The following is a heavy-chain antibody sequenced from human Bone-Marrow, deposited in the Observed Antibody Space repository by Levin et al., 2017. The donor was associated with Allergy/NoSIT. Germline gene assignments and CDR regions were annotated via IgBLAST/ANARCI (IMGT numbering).Heavy chain of an antibody. D-gene: IGHD6-13*01. V-gene: IGHV3-7*01. CDR3: ARATRGSSTSEN. J-gene: IGHJ4*02. CDR2: IKHDGGEE. Sequence: KGLECVANIKHDGGEEYYVDSVKGRFTISRDNAKNSLYLQMNSLRAEDTAVYYCARATRGSSTSENWGQGTLVTVSS.